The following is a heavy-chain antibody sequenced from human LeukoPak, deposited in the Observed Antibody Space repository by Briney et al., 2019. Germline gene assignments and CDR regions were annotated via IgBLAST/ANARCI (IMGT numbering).Heavy chain of an antibody. V-gene: IGHV1-69*05. J-gene: IGHJ4*02. CDR1: GGTFSSYA. CDR2: IIPIFGTA. Sequence: SVKLSCKASGGTFSSYAISWVRQAPGQGLEWVGGIIPIFGTANYAQKFQGRVTITTDESTSTAYMELSSLRSEDTAVYYCASLDCSSTSCYGIDYWGQGTLVTVSS. CDR3: ASLDCSSTSCYGIDY. D-gene: IGHD2-2*01.